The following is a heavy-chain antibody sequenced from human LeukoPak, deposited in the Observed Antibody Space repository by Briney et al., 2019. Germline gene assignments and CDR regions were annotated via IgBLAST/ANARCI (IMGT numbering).Heavy chain of an antibody. J-gene: IGHJ4*02. CDR2: IYSGGST. CDR1: GFTVSSNY. Sequence: GGSLRLSCAASGFTVSSNYMSWVRQAPGKGLEGVSVIYSGGSTYYADSVKGRFTISRDNSKNTLYLQLNSLRAKDTAVYYCAKDLVASRTSGYYFDYWGQGTLVTVSS. D-gene: IGHD2-8*02. V-gene: IGHV3-66*01. CDR3: AKDLVASRTSGYYFDY.